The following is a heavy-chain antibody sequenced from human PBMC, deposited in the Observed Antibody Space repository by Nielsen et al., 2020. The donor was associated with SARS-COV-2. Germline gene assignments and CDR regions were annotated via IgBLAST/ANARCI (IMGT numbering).Heavy chain of an antibody. Sequence: SETLSLTCTVSGGSIRSYYWTWIRQPPGKGLEWIGYIYYTGSTNYNPSLKSRVTMSVDTSKNQFSLKLRSVTAADTAVYFCATAVGATSSHDAFDIWGQGTMVTVSS. J-gene: IGHJ3*02. V-gene: IGHV4-59*08. D-gene: IGHD1-26*01. CDR2: IYYTGST. CDR1: GGSIRSYY. CDR3: ATAVGATSSHDAFDI.